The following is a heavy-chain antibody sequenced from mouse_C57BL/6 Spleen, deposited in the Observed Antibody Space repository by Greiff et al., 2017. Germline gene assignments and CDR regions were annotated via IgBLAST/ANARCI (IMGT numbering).Heavy chain of an antibody. CDR3: ARPITTVVADWYFDV. V-gene: IGHV5-17*01. J-gene: IGHJ1*03. Sequence: DVKLVESGGGLVKPGGSLKLSCAASGFTFSDYGMHWVRQAPEKGLEWGAYISSGSSTIYYADTVKGRFTISRDNAKNTLFLQKTSLRSEDTAMYYCARPITTVVADWYFDVWGTGTTVTVSS. CDR1: GFTFSDYG. D-gene: IGHD1-1*01. CDR2: ISSGSSTI.